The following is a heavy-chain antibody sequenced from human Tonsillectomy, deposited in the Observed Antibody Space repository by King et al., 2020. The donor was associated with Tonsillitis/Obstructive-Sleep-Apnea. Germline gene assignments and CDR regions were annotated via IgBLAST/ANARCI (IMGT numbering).Heavy chain of an antibody. CDR2: IRSKANSYAT. Sequence: EVQLVESGGGLVQPGGSLKLSCAASGFTFSGSDVHWVRQASGKGLEWVGRIRSKANSYATAYAASVKGRFTISRDDSRNTAYLQMNSLKTEDTAVYYCTRLRGLDGSGYYGYYYYYMDVWGKGTTVTVSS. CDR1: GFTFSGSD. D-gene: IGHD3-3*01. CDR3: TRLRGLDGSGYYGYYYYYMDV. J-gene: IGHJ6*03. V-gene: IGHV3-73*01.